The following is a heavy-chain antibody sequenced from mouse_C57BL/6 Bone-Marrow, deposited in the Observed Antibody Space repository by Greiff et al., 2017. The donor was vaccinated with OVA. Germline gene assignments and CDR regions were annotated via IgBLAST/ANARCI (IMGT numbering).Heavy chain of an antibody. Sequence: VQLKESGAELARPGASVKLSCKASGYTFTSYGISWVKQRTGQGLEWIGDIYPRSGNTYYNEKFKGKATLTADKSSSTAYMELRSLTSEDSAVYFCASNDGYYFAWFAYWGQGTLVTVSA. D-gene: IGHD2-3*01. CDR1: GYTFTSYG. CDR2: IYPRSGNT. CDR3: ASNDGYYFAWFAY. V-gene: IGHV1-81*01. J-gene: IGHJ3*01.